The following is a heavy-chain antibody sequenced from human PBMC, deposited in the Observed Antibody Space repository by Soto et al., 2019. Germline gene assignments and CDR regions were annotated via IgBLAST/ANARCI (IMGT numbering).Heavy chain of an antibody. J-gene: IGHJ4*02. Sequence: QITLKESGPTLVKPTQTLTLTCTFSGFSLSTSGVGVGWIRQPPGKALEWLALIYWDDDKRYSPSLKSRLTTTKDTTKNPGVLTMTHMDPVATDTCCHVHKGGGDRILDYWGQGTLVTVSS. CDR3: VHKGGGDRILDY. D-gene: IGHD3-16*01. V-gene: IGHV2-5*02. CDR1: GFSLSTSGVG. CDR2: IYWDDDK.